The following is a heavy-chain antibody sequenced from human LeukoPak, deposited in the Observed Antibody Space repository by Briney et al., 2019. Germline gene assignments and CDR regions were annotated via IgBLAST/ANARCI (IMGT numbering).Heavy chain of an antibody. V-gene: IGHV4-59*01. CDR3: AGSASGTWLDS. Sequence: SETLSLTCTVSGGSISLYYWSWIRQPPGKGLEWIGYIYYGGSTNYNPSLKSRVTISVDTSNKQFSLSLSSVTAADTAFYFCAGSASGTWLDSWGQGTLVTVSS. D-gene: IGHD4/OR15-4a*01. CDR2: IYYGGST. J-gene: IGHJ5*01. CDR1: GGSISLYY.